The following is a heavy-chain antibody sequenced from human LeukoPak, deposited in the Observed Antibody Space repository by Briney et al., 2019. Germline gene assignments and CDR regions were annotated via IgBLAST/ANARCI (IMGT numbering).Heavy chain of an antibody. V-gene: IGHV3-21*01. J-gene: IGHJ4*02. CDR1: GFTFSSYS. Sequence: KPGGSLRLSCAASGFTFSSYSMNWVRQAPGKGLEWVSSISSSSSYIYYADSVKGRFTISRDNAKNSLYLQMNSLRAEDTAVYYCARDLHYYGSGSYLFPLGYWGQGTLVTVSS. D-gene: IGHD3-10*01. CDR2: ISSSSSYI. CDR3: ARDLHYYGSGSYLFPLGY.